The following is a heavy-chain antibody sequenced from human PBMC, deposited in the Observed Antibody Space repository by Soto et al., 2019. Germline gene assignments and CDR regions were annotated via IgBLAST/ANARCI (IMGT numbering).Heavy chain of an antibody. J-gene: IGHJ4*02. CDR2: IDWDDDK. CDR3: ARDSSSWFPFDY. Sequence: SGPTLVNPTQTLTLTCTFSGFSLSTSGMRVSWIRQPPGKALEWLARIDWDDDKFYSTSLKTRLTISKDTSKNQVVLTMTNMDPVDTATYYCARDSSSWFPFDYWGQGTLVTVSS. V-gene: IGHV2-70*04. CDR1: GFSLSTSGMR. D-gene: IGHD6-13*01.